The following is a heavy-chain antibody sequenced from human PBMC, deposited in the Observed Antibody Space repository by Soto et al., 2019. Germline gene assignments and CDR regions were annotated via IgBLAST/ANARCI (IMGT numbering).Heavy chain of an antibody. D-gene: IGHD2-15*01. CDR2: IYYSGST. CDR3: ARVRYCSGGSCYPRFDP. J-gene: IGHJ5*02. CDR1: GGSISSGGYY. V-gene: IGHV4-31*03. Sequence: QVQLQESGPGLVKPSQTLSLTCTVSGGSISSGGYYWSWIRQHPGKGLEWIGYIYYSGSTYYNPSLKSRVTISVDTSRNQFSLKLSSVTAADTAVYYCARVRYCSGGSCYPRFDPWGQGTLVTVSS.